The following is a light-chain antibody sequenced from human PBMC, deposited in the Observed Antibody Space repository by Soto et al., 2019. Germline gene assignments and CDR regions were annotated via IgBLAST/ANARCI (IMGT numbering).Light chain of an antibody. Sequence: QSVLTQSSSASASLGSSVKLTCTLSSGHSSYIIAWHQQQPGKAPRYLMKLEGSGSYNKGSGVPDRFSGSSSGADRYLTISSLQSEDEADYYCETWDSTRVFGGGTKVTVL. CDR1: SGHSSYI. V-gene: IGLV4-60*03. CDR2: LEGSGSY. J-gene: IGLJ3*02. CDR3: ETWDSTRV.